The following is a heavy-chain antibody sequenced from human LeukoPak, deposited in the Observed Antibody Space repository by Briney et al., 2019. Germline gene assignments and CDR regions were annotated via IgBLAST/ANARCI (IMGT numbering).Heavy chain of an antibody. J-gene: IGHJ4*02. CDR2: ISNDGSNK. CDR3: AKEMGSRSSLFYFDY. V-gene: IGHV3-30*18. Sequence: PGGSLRLSCVASGFSFSSYGMHWVRQAPGKGLEWVAAISNDGSNKYYAESVNGRFTISRDNSKNTLYLLVNTLRGDDTAVYYCAKEMGSRSSLFYFDYWGQGTLLTVSS. D-gene: IGHD3-10*01. CDR1: GFSFSSYG.